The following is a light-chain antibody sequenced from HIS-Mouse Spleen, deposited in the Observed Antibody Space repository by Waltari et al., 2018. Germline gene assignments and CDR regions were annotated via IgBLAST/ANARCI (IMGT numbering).Light chain of an antibody. V-gene: IGLV2-14*03. CDR1: SSDVGGYNY. CDR2: DVS. Sequence: QSALTQPASVSGSPGQSITISCTGTSSDVGGYNYVSWYQQHPGKAPKFMIYDVSNRPSGVSNRFSGSKSGNTASLTISGLQAEDEADYYCSSYTSSSTLWVFGGGTKLTVL. CDR3: SSYTSSSTLWV. J-gene: IGLJ3*02.